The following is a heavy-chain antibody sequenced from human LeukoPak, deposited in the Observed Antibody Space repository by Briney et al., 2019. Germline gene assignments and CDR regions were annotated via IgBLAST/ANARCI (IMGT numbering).Heavy chain of an antibody. Sequence: GGSLRLSCAASGFTFSSYAMSWVRQAPGKGLEWVSALSGSGGSTYYADSVKGRFTISRDNPKDMLYLQIKNPTAEDTAVYYCAESFAGGYSPIDYWGQGTLVTVSS. CDR2: LSGSGGST. V-gene: IGHV3-23*01. CDR3: AESFAGGYSPIDY. CDR1: GFTFSSYA. J-gene: IGHJ4*02. D-gene: IGHD4-23*01.